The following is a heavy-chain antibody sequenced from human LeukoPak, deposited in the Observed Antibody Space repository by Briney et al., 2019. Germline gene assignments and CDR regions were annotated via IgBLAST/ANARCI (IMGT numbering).Heavy chain of an antibody. D-gene: IGHD3-16*01. CDR1: GFTFSNYT. CDR2: ISYDGNNK. J-gene: IGHJ6*02. V-gene: IGHV3-30*04. CDR3: ARGGGLDV. Sequence: GRSLSLSCAASGFTFSNYTMHWVRQAPGKGLEWVAVISYDGNNKYYADSVKGRFTISRDNSKNTLYLQMSNLRAEDTAVYFCARGGGLDVWGQGATVTVSS.